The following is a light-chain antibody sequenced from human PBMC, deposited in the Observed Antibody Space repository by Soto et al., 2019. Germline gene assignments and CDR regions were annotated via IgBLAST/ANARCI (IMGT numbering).Light chain of an antibody. CDR3: MQTMQLPLT. J-gene: IGKJ4*01. V-gene: IGKV2D-29*01. CDR2: EVF. Sequence: DIVLTQTPLSLSVTPGQPASISCKTSQSLLHRDGKTYLNWYLQKPGQPPHLLIYEVFNRFSGVPDRFSGGGSGPDFTLIISRVEAEDVGVYYCMQTMQLPLTFGGGTKVEIK. CDR1: QSLLHRDGKTY.